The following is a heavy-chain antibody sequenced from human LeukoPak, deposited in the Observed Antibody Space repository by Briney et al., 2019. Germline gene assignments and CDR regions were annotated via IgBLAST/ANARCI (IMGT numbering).Heavy chain of an antibody. CDR1: GFTFSSYS. CDR3: ARSYSGSYYYFDY. Sequence: PGGSLRLSCAASGFTFSSYSMNWVRQAPGKGLEWVSPISSSSSYIYYADSVKGRFTISRDNAKNSLYLQMNSLRAEDTAVYYCARSYSGSYYYFDYWGQGTLVTVSS. V-gene: IGHV3-21*01. J-gene: IGHJ4*02. D-gene: IGHD1-26*01. CDR2: ISSSSSYI.